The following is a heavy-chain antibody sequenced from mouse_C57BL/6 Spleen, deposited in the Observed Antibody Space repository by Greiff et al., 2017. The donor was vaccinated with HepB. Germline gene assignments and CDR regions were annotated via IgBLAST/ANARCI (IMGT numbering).Heavy chain of an antibody. V-gene: IGHV14-2*01. CDR3: ASSAVGAARDY. CDR1: GVNIKADY. Sequence: EVKLQQSGAELVKPGASVKLSCTASGVNIKADYMHWVKQRTEQGLEWIGWIDPKDGETKYAPKFQGKATITADKSSNTAYMQLNSLTSEDTAVYFCASSAVGAARDYWGQGTSVAVSS. CDR2: IDPKDGET. J-gene: IGHJ4*01. D-gene: IGHD6-1*01.